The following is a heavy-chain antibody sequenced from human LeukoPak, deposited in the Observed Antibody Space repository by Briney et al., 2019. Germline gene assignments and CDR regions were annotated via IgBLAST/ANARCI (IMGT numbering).Heavy chain of an antibody. CDR3: ARDSSMLRGPLVIYYFDF. V-gene: IGHV3-23*01. J-gene: IGHJ4*02. D-gene: IGHD3-10*01. CDR2: ISGGGDAT. Sequence: PGGSLRLSCAASGFTFDDCGMSWVRQAPGKGLEWVSTISGGGDATYYADSVKGRFTISRDNSKNTLYLQMNSLRVEDTAVYYCARDSSMLRGPLVIYYFDFWGQGTLVTVSS. CDR1: GFTFDDCG.